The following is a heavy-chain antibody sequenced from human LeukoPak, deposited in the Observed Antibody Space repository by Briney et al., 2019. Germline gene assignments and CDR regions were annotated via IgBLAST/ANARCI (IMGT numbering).Heavy chain of an antibody. Sequence: GGSLRLSCAASGFTFSSYWMSWVRQAPGKGLEWLANINKDETEENFVDSVKGRFSISRDNAKRSLYLQMNSLRAEDTAMYYCARDRGYSTFDFWGQGTLVTVSS. D-gene: IGHD4-11*01. CDR2: INKDETEE. CDR3: ARDRGYSTFDF. J-gene: IGHJ4*02. CDR1: GFTFSSYW. V-gene: IGHV3-7*04.